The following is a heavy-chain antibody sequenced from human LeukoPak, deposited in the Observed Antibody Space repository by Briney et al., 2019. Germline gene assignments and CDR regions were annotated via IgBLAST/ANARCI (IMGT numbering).Heavy chain of an antibody. D-gene: IGHD4-17*01. J-gene: IGHJ4*02. V-gene: IGHV3-73*01. Sequence: PGGSLGLSCAASGFTFSGSAMHWVRQASGKGLEWVGRIRSKANSYATAYAASVKGRFTISRDDSKNTAYLQMNNLKTEDTAVYYCTKIYGDYDGYYFDYWGQGALVTVSS. CDR1: GFTFSGSA. CDR3: TKIYGDYDGYYFDY. CDR2: IRSKANSYAT.